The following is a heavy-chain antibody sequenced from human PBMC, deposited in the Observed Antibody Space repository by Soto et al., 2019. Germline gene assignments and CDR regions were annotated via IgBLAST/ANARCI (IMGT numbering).Heavy chain of an antibody. J-gene: IGHJ4*02. CDR1: GFTFTSYG. Sequence: QVQLVQSGAEVKKPGASMKVSCKASGFTFTSYGISWVRQAPGQGLEWMGWVSAYNGNTHYAQKLQGRVTMTTDTTTTTAYMERRSQRSDDTAVYYCAIGGSSWQPLEDYWDQGTLVTVSS. V-gene: IGHV1-18*01. D-gene: IGHD6-13*01. CDR2: VSAYNGNT. CDR3: AIGGSSWQPLEDY.